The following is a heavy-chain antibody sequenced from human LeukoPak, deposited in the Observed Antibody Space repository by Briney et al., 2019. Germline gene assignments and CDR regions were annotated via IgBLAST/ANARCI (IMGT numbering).Heavy chain of an antibody. CDR2: IYSDGST. J-gene: IGHJ6*02. CDR3: ARDLRILDV. D-gene: IGHD5/OR15-5a*01. V-gene: IGHV3-66*01. Sequence: GGSLRLSCAASGFTFSSYAMSWVRQAPGKGLEWVSVIYSDGSTYYADFVKGRFTISRDNSKNTVYLQMNSLRAEDTAVYYCARDLRILDVWGQGTTVTVSS. CDR1: GFTFSSYA.